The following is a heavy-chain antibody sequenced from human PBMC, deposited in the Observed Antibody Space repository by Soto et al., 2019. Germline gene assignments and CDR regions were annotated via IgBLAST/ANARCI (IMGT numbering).Heavy chain of an antibody. CDR2: MDPKSGGA. J-gene: IGHJ3*02. Sequence: ASVKVSCKTSGYTFTDYYTHWVRQAPGQGLEWMGWMDPKSGGAYFAQKFQGRVTLTRDTSIGTAYIEVNSLTSDDTAVYFCTRENIENSDRLYDAFDIWGQGTTVTV. V-gene: IGHV1-2*02. CDR1: GYTFTDYY. D-gene: IGHD2-15*01. CDR3: TRENIENSDRLYDAFDI.